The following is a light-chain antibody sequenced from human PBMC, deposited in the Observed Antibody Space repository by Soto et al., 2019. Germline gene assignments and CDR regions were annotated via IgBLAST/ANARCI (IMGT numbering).Light chain of an antibody. CDR2: EVS. CDR3: SSYTSSTTLV. CDR1: TGDVGGYDF. J-gene: IGLJ3*02. Sequence: QSALTQPASVSGSPGQSITISCTGTTGDVGGYDFVSWYQQHPDKAPKVMISEVSNRPSGVSNRFSGSKSGNAASLTISGLQAEDEADYYGSSYTSSTTLVFGAGTQVTVL. V-gene: IGLV2-14*01.